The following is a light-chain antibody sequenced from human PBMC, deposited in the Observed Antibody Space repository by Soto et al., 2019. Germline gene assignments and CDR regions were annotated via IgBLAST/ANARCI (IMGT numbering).Light chain of an antibody. J-gene: IGLJ1*01. V-gene: IGLV1-44*01. CDR2: NDD. CDR1: ISNIGSNT. CDR3: SSYAGSNNFV. Sequence: QSVLTQPPSASGAPGQSVSISCSGSISNIGSNTVNWYQQLPGTAPRLLIYNDDRRPSGVPDRFSGSKSGTSASLTVSGLQAEDEADYYCSSYAGSNNFVFGTGTKVTVL.